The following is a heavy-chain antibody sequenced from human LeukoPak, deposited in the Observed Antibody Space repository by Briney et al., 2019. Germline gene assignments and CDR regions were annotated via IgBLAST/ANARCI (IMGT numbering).Heavy chain of an antibody. J-gene: IGHJ5*02. Sequence: PSQTLSLTCAVSGVSISSGGYSWSWIRQPPGKGLEWIGYIYHSGSTYYNPSLKSRVTISVDRSKNQFSLKLSSVTAADTAVYYCARGAVPAAIVWFDPWGQGTLVTVSS. V-gene: IGHV4-30-2*01. D-gene: IGHD2-2*01. CDR3: ARGAVPAAIVWFDP. CDR1: GVSISSGGYS. CDR2: IYHSGST.